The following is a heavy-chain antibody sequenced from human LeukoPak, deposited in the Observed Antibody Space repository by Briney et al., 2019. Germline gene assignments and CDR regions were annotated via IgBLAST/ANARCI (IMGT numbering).Heavy chain of an antibody. V-gene: IGHV3-7*01. Sequence: GGSLRLSCAASGFTFSSYWMSWVRQAPGKGLEWVANIKQDGSEKYYVDSVKGRFTISRDNAKNSLYLQMSSLRAEDTAVYYCARVLRRGYCTNGVCYTGGWFDPWGQGTLVTVSS. D-gene: IGHD2-8*01. CDR3: ARVLRRGYCTNGVCYTGGWFDP. CDR1: GFTFSSYW. CDR2: IKQDGSEK. J-gene: IGHJ5*02.